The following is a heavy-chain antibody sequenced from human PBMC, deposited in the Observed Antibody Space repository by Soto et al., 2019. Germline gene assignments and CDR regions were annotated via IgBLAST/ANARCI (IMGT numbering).Heavy chain of an antibody. V-gene: IGHV1-18*01. D-gene: IGHD6-6*01. CDR1: GYTFTSYG. J-gene: IGHJ6*03. CDR2: ISAYNGNT. CDR3: ASVTSDSSSPTPRGYYYYYLDV. Sequence: QVQLVQSGAEVKKPGASVKVSCKASGYTFTSYGISWVRQAPGQGLEWMGWISAYNGNTNYAQKLQGRVTMPTDTSTSTDYMELRSLRSDDTAVYYCASVTSDSSSPTPRGYYYYYLDVWGQGTPVNVSS.